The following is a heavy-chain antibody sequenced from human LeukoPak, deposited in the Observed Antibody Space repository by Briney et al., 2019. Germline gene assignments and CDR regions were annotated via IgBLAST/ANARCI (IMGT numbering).Heavy chain of an antibody. J-gene: IGHJ4*02. D-gene: IGHD3-9*01. Sequence: SETLSLTCAVYGGSFSGYYWSWIRQPPGKGLEWIGEINHSGSTNYNPSLKSRVTISVDTSKIQFSLKLSSVTAADTAVYYCARGRRILTGYSSFDYWGQGTLVTVSS. CDR3: ARGRRILTGYSSFDY. CDR1: GGSFSGYY. CDR2: INHSGST. V-gene: IGHV4-34*01.